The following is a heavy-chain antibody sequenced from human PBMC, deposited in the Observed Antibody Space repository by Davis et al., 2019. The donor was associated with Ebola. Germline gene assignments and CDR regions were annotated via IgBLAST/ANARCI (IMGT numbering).Heavy chain of an antibody. V-gene: IGHV3-11*01. CDR1: GFNFNDSY. Sequence: GESLKISCAASGFNFNDSYIGWIRQAPGKGLEWRSYISSTGTTINYADAVNGRFTTSRDNAKKSLYLEMNSLTAEETAVYCCVSDDFCAAYSPDYWGQGTPVTVSS. J-gene: IGHJ4*02. CDR3: VSDDFCAAYSPDY. D-gene: IGHD3/OR15-3a*01. CDR2: ISSTGTTI.